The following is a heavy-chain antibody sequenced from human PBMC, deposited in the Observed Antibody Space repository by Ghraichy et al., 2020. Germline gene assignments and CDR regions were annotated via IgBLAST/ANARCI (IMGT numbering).Heavy chain of an antibody. Sequence: SCVASGFTLSGYWMNWVRQVPGKGLVWVSRIKSDGSATYYADSVKGRFTISRDNAKNTLYLEMHSLRAEDTAVYYCVKSDWFDPWGQGTLVTVSA. J-gene: IGHJ5*02. CDR2: IKSDGSAT. V-gene: IGHV3-74*01. CDR1: GFTLSGYW. CDR3: VKSDWFDP.